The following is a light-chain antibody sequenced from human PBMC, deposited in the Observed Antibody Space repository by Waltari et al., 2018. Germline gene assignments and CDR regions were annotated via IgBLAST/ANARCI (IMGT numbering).Light chain of an antibody. Sequence: TQSTWDSSFVIAWHQQQPGKGPRYLMTLNTDGGHTKGDGIPARFSGSTSGAERYLTIDSLQSEDESAYFFPTWVTAIVVFGGGTKLSVL. J-gene: IGLJ2*01. CDR2: LNTDGGH. CDR1: TWDSSFV. CDR3: PTWVTAIVV. V-gene: IGLV4-69*01.